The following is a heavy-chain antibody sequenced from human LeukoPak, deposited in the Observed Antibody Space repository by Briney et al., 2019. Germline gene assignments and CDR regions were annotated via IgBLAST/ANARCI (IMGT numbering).Heavy chain of an antibody. J-gene: IGHJ4*02. V-gene: IGHV3-23*01. Sequence: GGSLRLSCAASGFTFSSYAMTWVRQAPGKGLEWVSTISGSGDSTYYADSVKGRFTISRDNSKNTLYLQTNSLRAEDTAVYYCAKDYGGNYYFLDYWGQGTLVTVSS. CDR1: GFTFSSYA. CDR3: AKDYGGNYYFLDY. CDR2: ISGSGDST. D-gene: IGHD1-26*01.